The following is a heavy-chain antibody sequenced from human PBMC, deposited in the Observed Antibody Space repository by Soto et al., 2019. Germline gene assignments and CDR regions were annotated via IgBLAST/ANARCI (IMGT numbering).Heavy chain of an antibody. J-gene: IGHJ5*02. Sequence: SQTLSLTCAISGDSLSSNSAAWNWIRRSPSRGLEWLGRTYYRSKWYNDYALSAKSRITVTPDTSKNQFSLQLNSVTPEDAAVYYCARGRAADRGDWFDPWGQGTQVTVSS. CDR1: GDSLSSNSAA. CDR2: TYYRSKWYN. CDR3: ARGRAADRGDWFDP. V-gene: IGHV6-1*01. D-gene: IGHD6-13*01.